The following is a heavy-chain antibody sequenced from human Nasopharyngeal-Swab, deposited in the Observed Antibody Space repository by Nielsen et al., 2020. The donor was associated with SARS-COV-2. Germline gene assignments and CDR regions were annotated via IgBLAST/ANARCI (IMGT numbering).Heavy chain of an antibody. V-gene: IGHV1-2*06. J-gene: IGHJ4*02. CDR3: VRDDGDVPGITGSGPPGGF. CDR2: INPYSGDT. CDR1: GYFFTDYY. Sequence: ASVKVSCKASGYFFTDYYMHWVRQAPGQGLEWMGRINPYSGDTKYAQNFQGRVTVTRDTSINTVYAELSSLTSDDTAVYYCVRDDGDVPGITGSGPPGGFWGQGTLVTVSS. D-gene: IGHD6-13*01.